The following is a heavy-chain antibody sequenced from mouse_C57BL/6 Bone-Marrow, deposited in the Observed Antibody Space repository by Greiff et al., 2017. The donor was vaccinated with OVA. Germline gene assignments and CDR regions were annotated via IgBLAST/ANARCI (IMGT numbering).Heavy chain of an antibody. J-gene: IGHJ3*01. CDR2: IDPENGDT. V-gene: IGHV14-4*01. CDR3: TTDDGPPWFAY. Sequence: EVQLQQSGAELVRPGASVKLSCTASGFNIKDDYMHWVKQRPEQGLEWIGWIDPENGDTEYASKFQGKATITADTSSNTAYLQLSSLTSEDTADYYCTTDDGPPWFAYWGQGTLVTVSA. CDR1: GFNIKDDY. D-gene: IGHD2-3*01.